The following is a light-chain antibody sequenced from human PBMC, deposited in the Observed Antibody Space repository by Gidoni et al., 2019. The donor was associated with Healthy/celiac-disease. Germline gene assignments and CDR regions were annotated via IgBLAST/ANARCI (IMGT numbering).Light chain of an antibody. CDR1: QSISSY. CDR3: QQSYSTLLA. CDR2: AAS. Sequence: DIHMNQSPSSLSASVGDRVTITCRASQSISSYLNWYQQKPGKAPKLLIYAASSLQSGVPSRFSGSGSGTDFTLTISSLQPEDFATYYCQQSYSTLLAFGQGTKVEIK. J-gene: IGKJ1*01. V-gene: IGKV1-39*01.